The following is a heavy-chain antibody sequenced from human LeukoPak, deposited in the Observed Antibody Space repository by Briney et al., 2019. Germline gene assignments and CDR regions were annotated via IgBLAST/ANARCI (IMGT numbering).Heavy chain of an antibody. D-gene: IGHD4-17*01. Sequence: ASVKVSCKASGYTFTGHYMHWVRQAPGQGLEWMGWINPNSGGTNYAQKFQGRVTMTRDTSISTAYMELSRLRSDDTAVYYCARSTPMTTVTTGWFDPWGQGTLVTVSS. V-gene: IGHV1-2*02. J-gene: IGHJ5*02. CDR3: ARSTPMTTVTTGWFDP. CDR1: GYTFTGHY. CDR2: INPNSGGT.